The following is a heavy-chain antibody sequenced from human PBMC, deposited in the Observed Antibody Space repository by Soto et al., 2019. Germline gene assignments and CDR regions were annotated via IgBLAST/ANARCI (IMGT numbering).Heavy chain of an antibody. CDR1: GYTFTSYG. J-gene: IGHJ6*03. CDR3: ARGGSVVPAASYYYYYMDV. Sequence: GASVKVSCKASGYTFTSYGINWVRQATGQGLEWMGWMNPNSGNTGYAQKFQGRVTMTRNTSISTAYMELSSLRSEDTAVYYCARGGSVVPAASYYYYYMDVWGNGTTVTVSS. D-gene: IGHD2-2*01. V-gene: IGHV1-8*02. CDR2: MNPNSGNT.